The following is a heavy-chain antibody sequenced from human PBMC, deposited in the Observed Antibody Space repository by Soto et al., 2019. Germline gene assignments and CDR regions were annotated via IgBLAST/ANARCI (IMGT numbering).Heavy chain of an antibody. CDR1: VFTFRIYS. Sequence: GWSLRLSCSASVFTFRIYSMHWCRQSPGKGLEWVAVMWYDGTNKYYGESVKGRFTISRDNSENTLYLQMNSLRVEDTAVYYCARDATFGTKGGSFDIWGHGTLVTVSS. V-gene: IGHV3-33*01. CDR2: MWYDGTNK. D-gene: IGHD3-16*01. J-gene: IGHJ3*02. CDR3: ARDATFGTKGGSFDI.